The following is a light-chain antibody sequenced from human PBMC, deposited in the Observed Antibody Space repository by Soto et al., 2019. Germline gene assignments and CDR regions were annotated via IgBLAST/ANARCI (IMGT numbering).Light chain of an antibody. Sequence: QSALTQPASVSGSPGQSITISCTGTSSDVGGYNYVSWYQQHPGKAPKLMIYDVSNRPSGVSNRFSGSKSSNTASLTISGLQDEDEADYYRSSYTSSSVVFGGGTQLTVL. J-gene: IGLJ2*01. CDR2: DVS. CDR3: SSYTSSSVV. V-gene: IGLV2-14*01. CDR1: SSDVGGYNY.